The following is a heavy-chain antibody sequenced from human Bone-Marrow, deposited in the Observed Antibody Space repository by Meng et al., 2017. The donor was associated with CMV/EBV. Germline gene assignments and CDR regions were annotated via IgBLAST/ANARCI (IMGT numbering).Heavy chain of an antibody. V-gene: IGHV4-61*01. CDR3: ARVLGGYNRRVFDY. Sequence: SETLSLTCTVSGGSVSSGSYYWSWIRQPPGKGLEWIGYIYYSGSTNYNPSLKSRVTISVDTSKNQFSLKLSSVTAAVTAVYYCARVLGGYNRRVFDYWGQGTLVTVSS. CDR1: GGSVSSGSYY. J-gene: IGHJ4*02. D-gene: IGHD5-24*01. CDR2: IYYSGST.